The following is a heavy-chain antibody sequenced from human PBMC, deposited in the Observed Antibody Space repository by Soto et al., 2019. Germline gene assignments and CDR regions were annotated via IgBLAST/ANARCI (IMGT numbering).Heavy chain of an antibody. Sequence: QVQLVQSGAEVKKPGASVKVSCKASGYTFTGYYMHWVRQAPGQGLEWMGWINPNSGGTNYAQKFQGWVTMTRDTSISTAYMELSRLRSDDTAVYYCARDTAGSSSVNNPYWFDPWGEGTLVTVSS. CDR2: INPNSGGT. V-gene: IGHV1-2*04. J-gene: IGHJ5*02. D-gene: IGHD6-13*01. CDR3: ARDTAGSSSVNNPYWFDP. CDR1: GYTFTGYY.